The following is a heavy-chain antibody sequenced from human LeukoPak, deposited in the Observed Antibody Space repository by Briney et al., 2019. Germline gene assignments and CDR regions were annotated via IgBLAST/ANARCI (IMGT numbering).Heavy chain of an antibody. CDR3: AGSGSYYLFDY. CDR2: IYYTGST. D-gene: IGHD1-26*01. J-gene: IGHJ4*02. CDR1: GGSISSSSYY. V-gene: IGHV4-39*01. Sequence: SETLSLTCTVSGGSISSSSYYWGWIRQPPGKGLEWIRSIYYTGSTYYNPSLKSRVTISVDTSKNQFSLNLSSVTAADAAVYYCAGSGSYYLFDYWGQGTLVTVSS.